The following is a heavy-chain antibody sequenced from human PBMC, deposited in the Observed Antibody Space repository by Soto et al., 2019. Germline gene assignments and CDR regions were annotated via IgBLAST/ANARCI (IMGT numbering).Heavy chain of an antibody. V-gene: IGHV4-4*02. D-gene: IGHD6-25*01. CDR1: GDSISSIHW. Sequence: QVQLQESGPGLVKPSGTLSLTCAVSGDSISSIHWWSWVRQSPGKGLEWIGEIFHSGATSYNPSLMSRLTISVDKSKNQFSLKLTSVTAADTAVYYCARTRITAAAFDDWGQGTLVTVSA. CDR2: IFHSGAT. CDR3: ARTRITAAAFDD. J-gene: IGHJ4*02.